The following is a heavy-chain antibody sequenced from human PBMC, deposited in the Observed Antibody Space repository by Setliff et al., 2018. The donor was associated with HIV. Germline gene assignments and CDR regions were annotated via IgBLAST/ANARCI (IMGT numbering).Heavy chain of an antibody. Sequence: ASVKVSCKASGDTFSKYAISWVRQAPGQGLEWMGGIIPILGMANYAQKFQGRVTITADKSTSTAYMELSSLRSEDTAVYYCARDFEGTGDYYFDYWGQGTLVTVSS. CDR2: IIPILGMA. CDR3: ARDFEGTGDYYFDY. V-gene: IGHV1-69*10. CDR1: GDTFSKYA. D-gene: IGHD7-27*01. J-gene: IGHJ4*02.